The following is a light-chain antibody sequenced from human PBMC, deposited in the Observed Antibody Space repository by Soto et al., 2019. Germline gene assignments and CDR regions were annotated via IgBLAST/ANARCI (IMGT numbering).Light chain of an antibody. CDR3: TSYTSISTYV. V-gene: IGLV1-40*01. CDR2: VNN. J-gene: IGLJ1*01. CDR1: SSNIGAGYD. Sequence: QSVLTQPPSVSGAPGQRVTISCTGSSSNIGAGYDVHRYQQVTGTAPKLLIYVNNNRPSGVPDRFSGSKSGTTASLTISGLQAEDEADYYCTSYTSISTYVFGTGTKVTV.